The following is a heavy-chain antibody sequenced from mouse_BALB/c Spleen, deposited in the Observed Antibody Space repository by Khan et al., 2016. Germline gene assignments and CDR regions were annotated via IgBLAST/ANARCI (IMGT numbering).Heavy chain of an antibody. J-gene: IGHJ2*01. V-gene: IGHV9-2-1*01. CDR2: INTETGEP. D-gene: IGHD2-4*01. Sequence: QIQLVQSGPELKKPGETVKISCKASGYTFTDYSMHWVKQAPGKGLKWMGWINTETGEPTYADDFKGRFAFSLETSASTAYLQINNLKNEDTATYFCADYDYGNFYYWGQGTTLTVSS. CDR1: GYTFTDYS. CDR3: ADYDYGNFYY.